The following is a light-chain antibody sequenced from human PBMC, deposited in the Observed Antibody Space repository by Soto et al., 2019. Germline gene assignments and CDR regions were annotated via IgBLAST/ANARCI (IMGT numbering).Light chain of an antibody. CDR3: QQYSNSPQT. V-gene: IGKV3-15*01. CDR2: GAS. J-gene: IGKJ1*01. CDR1: QSFGTN. Sequence: EIVMTQSPATVSVSPGERATLSCRASQSFGTNLAWYQQTPGQPPRLLIYGASIRATGVPDRFSGSGSGSEFTLTISSLRSEDFAVYYCQQYSNSPQTFGQGTKVEVK.